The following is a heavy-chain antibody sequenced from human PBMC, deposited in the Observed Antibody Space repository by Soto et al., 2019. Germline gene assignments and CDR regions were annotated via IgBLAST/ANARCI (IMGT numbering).Heavy chain of an antibody. CDR3: ARGIVVVNVTNAFDM. V-gene: IGHV5-51*01. J-gene: IGHJ3*02. CDR1: GFTFSTSA. CDR2: IYPANSEP. D-gene: IGHD2-21*01. Sequence: PGESLKISCKTSGFTFSTSAIGWVRQMPGKGLEWMGIIYPANSEPTYSPSFRGQVTISVDKSITTAYLQWSSLKASDTAIYYCARGIVVVNVTNAFDMWGQGTMVTVSS.